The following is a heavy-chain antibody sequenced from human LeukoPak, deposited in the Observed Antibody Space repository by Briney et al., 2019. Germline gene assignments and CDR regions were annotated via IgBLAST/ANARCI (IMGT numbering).Heavy chain of an antibody. J-gene: IGHJ4*02. D-gene: IGHD6-13*01. V-gene: IGHV1-69*04. CDR2: IIPILGKA. CDR3: AREVFYGAAAGTGDFDY. Sequence: ASSVKVSCKACGGTFSSYAISWVRQAPGQGREWMGRIIPILGKANYAQKLQGRVTITADKSTSTAYMELSSLRSEYTAVYYGAREVFYGAAAGTGDFDYWGQGTLVTVSS. CDR1: GGTFSSYA.